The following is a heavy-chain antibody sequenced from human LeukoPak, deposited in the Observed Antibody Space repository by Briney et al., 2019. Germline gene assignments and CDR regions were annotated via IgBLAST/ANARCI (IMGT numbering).Heavy chain of an antibody. CDR1: GGTFSSYA. CDR2: ISAYNGNT. D-gene: IGHD2-15*01. Sequence: ASVKVSCKASGGTFSSYAISWVRQAPGQGLEWMGWISAYNGNTNYAQKLQGRVTMTTDTSTSTAYMELRSLRSDDTAVYYCARDFSVVVAATVFDYWGQGTLVTVSS. J-gene: IGHJ4*02. CDR3: ARDFSVVVAATVFDY. V-gene: IGHV1-18*01.